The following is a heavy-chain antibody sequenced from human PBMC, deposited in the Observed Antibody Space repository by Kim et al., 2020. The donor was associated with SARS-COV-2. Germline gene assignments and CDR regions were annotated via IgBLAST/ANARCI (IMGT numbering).Heavy chain of an antibody. V-gene: IGHV1-18*01. CDR2: ISAYNGNT. CDR1: GYTFTSYG. CDR3: ARDIRWFGELLGSDALFSDY. J-gene: IGHJ4*02. Sequence: ASVKVSCKASGYTFTSYGISWVRQAPGQGLEWMGWISAYNGNTNYAQKLQGRVTMTTDTSTSTAYMELRSLRSDDTAVYYCARDIRWFGELLGSDALFSDYWGQGTLVTVSS. D-gene: IGHD3-10*01.